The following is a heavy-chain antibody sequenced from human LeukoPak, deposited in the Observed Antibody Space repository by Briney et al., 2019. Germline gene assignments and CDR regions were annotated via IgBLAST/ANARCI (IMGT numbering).Heavy chain of an antibody. Sequence: GGSLRLSCAASGFTFSNAWMNWVRQAPGKGLEWVSSISSSSSYIYYADSVKGRFTISRDNAKNSLYLHMNSLRAEDTAVYYCARALKVVPAAISLYGMDVWGQGTTVTVSS. CDR2: ISSSSSYI. J-gene: IGHJ6*02. CDR3: ARALKVVPAAISLYGMDV. CDR1: GFTFSNAW. D-gene: IGHD2-2*01. V-gene: IGHV3-21*01.